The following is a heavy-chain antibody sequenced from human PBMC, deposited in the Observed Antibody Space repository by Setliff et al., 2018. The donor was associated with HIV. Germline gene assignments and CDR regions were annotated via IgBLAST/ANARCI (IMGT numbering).Heavy chain of an antibody. D-gene: IGHD3-3*01. CDR3: ARLVTTYDFWSGYPCHFDY. CDR2: IYPGDSDT. V-gene: IGHV5-51*01. Sequence: PGESLKISCKGSGYRFTSYWIGWVRQMPGKGLEWMGIIYPGDSDTRYSPSFQGQVTISADKSISTAYLQWSSLRAADTAVYYCARLVTTYDFWSGYPCHFDYWGQGTLVTVSS. CDR1: GYRFTSYW. J-gene: IGHJ4*02.